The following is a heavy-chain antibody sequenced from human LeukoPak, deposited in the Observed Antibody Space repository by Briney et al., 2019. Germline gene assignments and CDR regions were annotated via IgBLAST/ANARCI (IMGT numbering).Heavy chain of an antibody. J-gene: IGHJ4*02. CDR1: GYTFNSYW. CDR3: ARRYGSALYGVFDY. D-gene: IGHD6-19*01. CDR2: IYPSDSDT. Sequence: GESLKISCKGSGYTFNSYWIGWVRQVPGAGLEWTGIIYPSDSDTRYSPSFQGQVTISADKSISTAYLQWSSLKASDSAMYYCARRYGSALYGVFDYWGQGTLVIVSS. V-gene: IGHV5-51*01.